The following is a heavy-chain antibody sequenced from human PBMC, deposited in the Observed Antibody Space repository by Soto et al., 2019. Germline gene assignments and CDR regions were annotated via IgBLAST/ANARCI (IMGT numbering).Heavy chain of an antibody. Sequence: EVQLVESGGGLVQPGGSLRLSCVASKFTFSNYEMNWLRQAPGKGLEWVSYISSSGNTIFYADSVKGRFTISRDNAKNSLYLQMNSLRAEDTAVYYCAREDSVAVAVLDYWGQGTLVTVSS. CDR2: ISSSGNTI. CDR3: AREDSVAVAVLDY. CDR1: KFTFSNYE. J-gene: IGHJ4*02. D-gene: IGHD6-19*01. V-gene: IGHV3-48*03.